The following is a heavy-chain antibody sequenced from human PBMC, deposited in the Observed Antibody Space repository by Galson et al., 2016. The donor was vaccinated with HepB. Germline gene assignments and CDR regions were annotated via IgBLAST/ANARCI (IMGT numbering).Heavy chain of an antibody. CDR3: VREAHGYSGF. J-gene: IGHJ4*02. D-gene: IGHD5-12*01. CDR1: GYSFTTYF. Sequence: SVKVSCKASGYSFTTYFIYWVRQAPGQGLEWMGWINPKNGATRYAQKFEDRVTMSRDTSTATVYMAQTSVTSDETAVLYCVREAHGYSGFWGQGTLVTVSS. CDR2: INPKNGAT. V-gene: IGHV1-2*02.